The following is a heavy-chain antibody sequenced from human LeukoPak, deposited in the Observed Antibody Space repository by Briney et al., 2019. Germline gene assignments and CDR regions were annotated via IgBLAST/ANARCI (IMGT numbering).Heavy chain of an antibody. J-gene: IGHJ4*02. CDR1: GFTFDDYG. D-gene: IGHD2-15*01. CDR3: AKAPVTTCRGAFCYPFDY. CDR2: INWNGGST. Sequence: GGSLRLSCAASGFTFDDYGMSWVRQAPGKGLEWVSGINWNGGSTGYADSVKGRFTISRDNAKNSLFLQMNRLRPEDAAVYYCAKAPVTTCRGAFCYPFDYWGLGALVTVSS. V-gene: IGHV3-20*04.